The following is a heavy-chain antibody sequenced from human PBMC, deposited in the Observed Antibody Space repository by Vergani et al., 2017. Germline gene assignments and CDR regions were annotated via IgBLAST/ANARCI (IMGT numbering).Heavy chain of an antibody. CDR1: GFTFSSYT. Sequence: EMQLVESGGGLVKPGGSLRVSCAASGFTFSSYTMNWVRQAPGKGLEWVSSISSSSSYMYYADSVKGRFTISRDNAKKSLYLQMNSLRAEDTAVYYCARDLSVAGTRGELDYHYYDGMDVWGQXP. V-gene: IGHV3-21*02. D-gene: IGHD6-19*01. CDR3: ARDLSVAGTRGELDYHYYDGMDV. CDR2: ISSSSSYM. J-gene: IGHJ6*02.